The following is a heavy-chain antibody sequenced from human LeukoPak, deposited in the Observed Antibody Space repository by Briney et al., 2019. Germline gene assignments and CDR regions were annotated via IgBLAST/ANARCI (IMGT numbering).Heavy chain of an antibody. Sequence: PSETLSLTCAVYGGSFSGYYWSWIRQPPGKGLEWIGEINHSGSTNYNPSLKSRVTISVDTSKNQFSLKLSSVTAADTAVYYCARGVYIAAAQYAYWGQGTLVTVSS. V-gene: IGHV4-34*01. D-gene: IGHD6-13*01. CDR3: ARGVYIAAAQYAY. J-gene: IGHJ4*02. CDR1: GGSFSGYY. CDR2: INHSGST.